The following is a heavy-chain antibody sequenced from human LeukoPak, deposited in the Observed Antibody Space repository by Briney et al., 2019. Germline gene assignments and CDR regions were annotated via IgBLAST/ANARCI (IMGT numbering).Heavy chain of an antibody. D-gene: IGHD3-22*01. V-gene: IGHV3-30*18. CDR2: ISYDGSNK. J-gene: IGHJ4*02. Sequence: QAGGSLRLSCAASVFTFSSYGMHWVRQAPGKGLKWVAVISYDGSNKYYADSVKGRFTISRDNSKNTLYLQMNSLRAEDTAVYYCAKHDSSGIFDYWGQGTLVTVSS. CDR3: AKHDSSGIFDY. CDR1: VFTFSSYG.